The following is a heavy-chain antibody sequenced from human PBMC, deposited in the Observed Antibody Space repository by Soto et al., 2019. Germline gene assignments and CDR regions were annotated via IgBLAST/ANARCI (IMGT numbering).Heavy chain of an antibody. Sequence: ASVKVSCKASGYTFTGYYMHWVRQAPGQGLEWMGWINPNSGGTNYAQKFQGRVPMTRDTSISTAYMELSRLRSDDTAVYYCARDLFYDSSATSVRNFDYWGQGTLVTVSS. J-gene: IGHJ4*02. CDR1: GYTFTGYY. V-gene: IGHV1-2*02. D-gene: IGHD3-22*01. CDR3: ARDLFYDSSATSVRNFDY. CDR2: INPNSGGT.